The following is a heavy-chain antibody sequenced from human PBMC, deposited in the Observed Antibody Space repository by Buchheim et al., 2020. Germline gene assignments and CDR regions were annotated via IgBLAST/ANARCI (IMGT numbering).Heavy chain of an antibody. J-gene: IGHJ4*02. CDR2: ISYDGSNK. CDR3: AKGVETVGWLGGFDY. V-gene: IGHV3-30-3*01. CDR1: GFTFSSYA. Sequence: QVQLVESGGGVVQPGRSLRLSCAASGFTFSSYAMHWVRQAPGKGLEWVAVISYDGSNKYYADSVKGRFTISRDNSKNTLYLQMNSLRAEDTAIYYCAKGVETVGWLGGFDYWAQGTL. D-gene: IGHD6-19*01.